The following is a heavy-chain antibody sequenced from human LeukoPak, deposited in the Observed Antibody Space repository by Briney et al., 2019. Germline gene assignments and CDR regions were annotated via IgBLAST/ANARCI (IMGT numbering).Heavy chain of an antibody. CDR3: ARCTSTSCYNFDY. D-gene: IGHD2-2*02. J-gene: IGHJ4*02. CDR2: INHSGST. V-gene: IGHV4-34*01. CDR1: GGSFSGYY. Sequence: PSETLSLTCAVYGGSFSGYYWSWIRQPPGKGLEWIGEINHSGSTNYNPSLKSRVTISVDTSKNQFSLKLSSVTAADTAVYYCARCTSTSCYNFDYWGQGSLVTVSS.